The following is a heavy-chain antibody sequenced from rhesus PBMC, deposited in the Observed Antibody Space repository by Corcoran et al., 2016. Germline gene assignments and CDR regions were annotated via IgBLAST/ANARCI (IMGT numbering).Heavy chain of an antibody. V-gene: IGHV3-134*01. CDR1: GFTFDDHA. J-gene: IGHJ4*01. Sequence: EVQLVESGGALAQPGGSLGLSCVSSGFTFDDHAMHCVRQAQGKGLEWLSRIRWNSGTAYFADSVKGRFTISRDNAKNSLFLQMDRLRIEDTAVYYCARSYNIWTTVDCWGQGVLVTVSS. D-gene: IGHD3-3*01. CDR2: IRWNSGTA. CDR3: ARSYNIWTTVDC.